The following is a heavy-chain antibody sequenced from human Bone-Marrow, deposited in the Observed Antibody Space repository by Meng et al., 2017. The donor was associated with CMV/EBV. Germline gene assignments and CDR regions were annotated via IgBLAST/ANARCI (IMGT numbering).Heavy chain of an antibody. CDR2: IYSGGST. CDR3: ARDRHDFWSGYYSGWFDP. D-gene: IGHD3-3*01. J-gene: IGHJ5*02. CDR1: GFTVSSNY. Sequence: GGSLRLSCAASGFTVSSNYMSWVRQAPGKGLEWVSVIYSGGSTYYADSVKGRFTISRDNSKNTLYLQMNSPRAEDTAVYYCARDRHDFWSGYYSGWFDPWGQGTLVTVSS. V-gene: IGHV3-66*02.